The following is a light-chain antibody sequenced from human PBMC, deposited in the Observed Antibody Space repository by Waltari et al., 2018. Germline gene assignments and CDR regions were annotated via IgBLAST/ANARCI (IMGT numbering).Light chain of an antibody. Sequence: DIQMTQSPSSLSASVGDRVTITCRASQSISSYLNWYQQKPGKAPKLLIYAASSLQSGVPSRFSGSGSGTDFTLTISSLQPEDFVTYYCQQSYSTPGWTFGQGTKVEIK. CDR1: QSISSY. CDR3: QQSYSTPGWT. CDR2: AAS. V-gene: IGKV1-39*01. J-gene: IGKJ1*01.